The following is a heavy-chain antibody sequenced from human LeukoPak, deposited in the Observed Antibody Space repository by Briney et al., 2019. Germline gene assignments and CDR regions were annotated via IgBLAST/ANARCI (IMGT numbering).Heavy chain of an antibody. Sequence: SETLSLTCTVSGGSISSSSYYWGWIRQPPGKGLEWIGIIYYSGSTYYNPSLKSRVTISVDTSKNQFSLKLSSVTAADTAVYYCARHYCSGGFCYSLLDYWGQGTLVTVSS. V-gene: IGHV4-39*01. D-gene: IGHD2-15*01. CDR3: ARHYCSGGFCYSLLDY. J-gene: IGHJ4*02. CDR1: GGSISSSSYY. CDR2: IYYSGST.